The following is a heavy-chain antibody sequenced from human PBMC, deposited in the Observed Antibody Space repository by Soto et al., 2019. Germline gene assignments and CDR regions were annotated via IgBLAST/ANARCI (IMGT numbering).Heavy chain of an antibody. D-gene: IGHD6-6*01. Sequence: GGSLRLSCAASGFTFSSYSMNWVRQAPGKGLEWVSSISSSSSYIYYADSVKGRFTISSDNAKNSLYLQMNSLRGEDTAVYYCARDPRIAARHGPPYKWFDPWGQGTLGTVSS. J-gene: IGHJ5*02. V-gene: IGHV3-21*01. CDR2: ISSSSSYI. CDR3: ARDPRIAARHGPPYKWFDP. CDR1: GFTFSSYS.